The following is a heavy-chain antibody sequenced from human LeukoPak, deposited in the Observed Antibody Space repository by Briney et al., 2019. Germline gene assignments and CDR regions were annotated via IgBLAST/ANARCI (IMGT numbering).Heavy chain of an antibody. CDR3: AKDLDYYSGSSDC. CDR2: ISYDGSNK. Sequence: PGGSLRLSCAASGFTFSSYAMHWVRQAPGKGLEWVAVISYDGSNKYYADSVKGRFTISRDNSKNKLYLQMNSLRAEDTAVYSCAKDLDYYSGSSDCWGQGTLVTVPS. V-gene: IGHV3-30-3*01. J-gene: IGHJ4*02. D-gene: IGHD3-10*01. CDR1: GFTFSSYA.